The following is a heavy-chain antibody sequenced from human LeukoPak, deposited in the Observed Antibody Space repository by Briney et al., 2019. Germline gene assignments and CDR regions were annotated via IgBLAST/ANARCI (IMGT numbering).Heavy chain of an antibody. Sequence: SETLSLTCTVSGYSITSAYYWGWIRQPPGKGLEWIGSFFLKGSTYYNPSLKSRVTISVDTSKNQFSLTLSSVTAADTAVYYCASMATPNWGLDYWGQGTLVTVSS. V-gene: IGHV4-38-2*02. D-gene: IGHD7-27*01. CDR1: GYSITSAYY. CDR3: ASMATPNWGLDY. J-gene: IGHJ4*02. CDR2: FFLKGST.